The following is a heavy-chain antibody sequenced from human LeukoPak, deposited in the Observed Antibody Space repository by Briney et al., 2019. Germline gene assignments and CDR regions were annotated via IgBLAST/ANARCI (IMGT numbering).Heavy chain of an antibody. CDR1: GGSISSYY. CDR3: ARADYGDYVTNY. D-gene: IGHD4-17*01. CDR2: IYYSGST. J-gene: IGHJ4*02. Sequence: KPSETLSLTCTVSGGSISSYYWSWIRQPPGKGLEWIGYIYYSGSTNYNPFLKSRVTISVDTSKNQFSLKLSSVTAADTAVYYCARADYGDYVTNYWGQGTLVTVSS. V-gene: IGHV4-59*01.